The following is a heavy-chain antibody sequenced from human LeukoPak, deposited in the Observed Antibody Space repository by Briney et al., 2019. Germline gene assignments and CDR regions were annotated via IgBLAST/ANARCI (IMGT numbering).Heavy chain of an antibody. CDR2: IIPIFGTA. CDR1: GGTFSRYA. D-gene: IGHD6-19*01. Sequence: SVTVSCKASGGTFSRYAISWVRQAPGQGLEWMGGIIPIFGTANYAQKFQGRVTITADESTSTAYMELSSLRSEDTAVYYCARDSGRGVAGNLDYWGQGTLVTVSS. CDR3: ARDSGRGVAGNLDY. V-gene: IGHV1-69*13. J-gene: IGHJ4*02.